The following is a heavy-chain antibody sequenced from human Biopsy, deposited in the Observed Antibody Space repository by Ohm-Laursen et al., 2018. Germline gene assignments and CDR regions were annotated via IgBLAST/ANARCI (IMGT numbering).Heavy chain of an antibody. CDR1: GDTISTYY. CDR2: IYFTGRT. Sequence: GTLSLTCTVSGDTISTYYWSWIRQPPGKALEWIGYIYFTGRTSYNPSLKSRVTMSVNTSKKQFSLRLSSVTAADTADYYCASAGYNPDWNFDLWGRGTRVTVSS. CDR3: ASAGYNPDWNFDL. J-gene: IGHJ2*01. V-gene: IGHV4-59*12. D-gene: IGHD5-24*01.